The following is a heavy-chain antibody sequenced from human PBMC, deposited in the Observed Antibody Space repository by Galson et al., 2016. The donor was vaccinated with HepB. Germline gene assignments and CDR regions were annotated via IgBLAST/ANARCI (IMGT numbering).Heavy chain of an antibody. CDR2: IYYSGNS. D-gene: IGHD6-19*01. CDR3: ARAHSRSGWYEGLFDI. V-gene: IGHV4-31*03. CDR1: GGSISSGGYY. Sequence: TLSLTCTVSGGSISSGGYYWSWIRQHPEKGLEWIGYIYYSGNSYYNPSLRSRVTMSVHTSKNQFSLKLSSVTAADTAVYYCARAHSRSGWYEGLFDIWGQGTMVTVSS. J-gene: IGHJ3*02.